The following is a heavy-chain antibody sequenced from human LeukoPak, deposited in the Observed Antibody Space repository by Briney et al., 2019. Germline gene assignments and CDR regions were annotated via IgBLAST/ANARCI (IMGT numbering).Heavy chain of an antibody. CDR3: ARDLVTVTKGFDI. CDR1: DDSFSSHY. V-gene: IGHV4-59*11. CDR2: ISYIGST. D-gene: IGHD4-17*01. Sequence: SETLSLTYAVSDDSFSSHYRTWIRQPPGKGLEGIGYISYIGSTNYNPSLKSRVTISIDTSKNQFSLKLSSVTAADTAVYYCARDLVTVTKGFDIWGQGTMVSVSS. J-gene: IGHJ3*02.